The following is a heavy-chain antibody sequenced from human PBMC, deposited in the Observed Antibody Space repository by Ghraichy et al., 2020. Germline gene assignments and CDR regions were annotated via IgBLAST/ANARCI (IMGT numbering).Heavy chain of an antibody. J-gene: IGHJ4*02. V-gene: IGHV3-23*01. Sequence: GGSLRLSCSASGFTFNRHAMTWVRQAPGKGLAWVSSISGGGATTFYADSVKGRFTISRDNSKNTLYRQMHSLRADDTAIYYCATDPDFTCNWGDDDFWGQGTLVTVCS. CDR2: ISGGGATT. D-gene: IGHD7-27*01. CDR1: GFTFNRHA. CDR3: ATDPDFTCNWGDDDF.